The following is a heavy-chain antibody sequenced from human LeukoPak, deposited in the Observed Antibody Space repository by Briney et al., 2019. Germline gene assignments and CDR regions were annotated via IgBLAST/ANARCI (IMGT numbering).Heavy chain of an antibody. V-gene: IGHV3-48*03. CDR3: AREMHDSSGYDAFDI. D-gene: IGHD3-22*01. CDR1: GFTFSSYA. Sequence: PGGSLRLSCGASGFTFSSYAMHWVRQAPGKGLEWVSYISSSGSTIYYADSVKGRFTISRDNAKNSLYLQMNSLRAEDTAVYYCAREMHDSSGYDAFDIWGQGTMVTVSS. J-gene: IGHJ3*02. CDR2: ISSSGSTI.